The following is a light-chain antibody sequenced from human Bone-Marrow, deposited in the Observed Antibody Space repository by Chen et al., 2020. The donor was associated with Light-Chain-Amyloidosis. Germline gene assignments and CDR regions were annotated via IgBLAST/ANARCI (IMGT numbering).Light chain of an antibody. CDR1: NIGSTS. Sequence: SYVLTQPSSVSVAQGQTATIACGGNNIGSTSVHWYQQTPGQAPLLVVYDDSDRPSGIPERLSGSNSRNTATLTISRVEAGDEADYYCQVWDRSSDRPVFGGGTKLTVL. V-gene: IGLV3-21*02. CDR3: QVWDRSSDRPV. J-gene: IGLJ3*02. CDR2: DDS.